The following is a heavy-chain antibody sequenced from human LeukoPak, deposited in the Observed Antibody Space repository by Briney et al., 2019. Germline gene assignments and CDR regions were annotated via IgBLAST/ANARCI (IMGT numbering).Heavy chain of an antibody. Sequence: PSETLSLTCAVYGGSFSGYYWSWIRQPAGKGLEWIGRIYTSGSTNYNPSLKSRVTISVDTSKNQFSLKLSSVTAADTAVYYCARERRILDGGAVNLFDYWGQGTLVTVSS. CDR1: GGSFSGYY. CDR2: IYTSGST. J-gene: IGHJ4*02. CDR3: ARERRILDGGAVNLFDY. V-gene: IGHV4-4*07. D-gene: IGHD3-16*01.